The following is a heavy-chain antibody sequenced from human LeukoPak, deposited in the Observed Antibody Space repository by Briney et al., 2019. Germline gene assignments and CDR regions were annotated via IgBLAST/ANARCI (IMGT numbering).Heavy chain of an antibody. CDR1: DYIFTDYY. V-gene: IGHV1-2*02. Sequence: ASMKVSCTASDYIFTDYYIHWVRQAPGQGLEWMGWINPHSGGTNYAQKFQDRVTMTGDTSISTAYMELSRLISDDTAIYYCARGGDNYDILTQWGQGTLVTVSS. CDR3: ARGGDNYDILTQ. D-gene: IGHD3-9*01. J-gene: IGHJ4*02. CDR2: INPHSGGT.